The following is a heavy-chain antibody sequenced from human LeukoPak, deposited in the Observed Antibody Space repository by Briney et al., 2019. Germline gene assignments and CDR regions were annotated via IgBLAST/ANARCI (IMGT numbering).Heavy chain of an antibody. J-gene: IGHJ6*04. CDR3: ARGRGYYCSGKVFAEPRGDYGRDV. D-gene: IGHD3-10*01. CDR1: GFTFTTYG. Sequence: RGPLRFSCEAPGFTFTTYGMHEVRQAPGKGLESVAVLWYDGSNKYYADSVKSRFTTSRDNSKTTPHLQMNRLRAEDTDVYYCARGRGYYCSGKVFAEPRGDYGRDVWRKGTTVTVSS. CDR2: LWYDGSNK. V-gene: IGHV3-33*01.